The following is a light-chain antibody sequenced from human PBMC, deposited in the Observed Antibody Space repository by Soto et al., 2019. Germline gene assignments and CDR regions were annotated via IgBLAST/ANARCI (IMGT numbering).Light chain of an antibody. CDR1: SNDVGGYNF. CDR2: DVS. J-gene: IGLJ2*01. V-gene: IGLV2-11*01. Sequence: QSALTQPRSVSGSPGQSVTISCTGTSNDVGGYNFVSWYQQHPGKVPKLFIYDVSRRPSGVPERFSGSKSGNTSSLTISGLQAEDEADYYCSSYAGSYTLVFGGGTKLTVL. CDR3: SSYAGSYTLV.